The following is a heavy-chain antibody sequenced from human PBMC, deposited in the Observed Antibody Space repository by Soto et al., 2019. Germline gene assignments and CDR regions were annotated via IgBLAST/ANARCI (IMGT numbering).Heavy chain of an antibody. J-gene: IGHJ4*02. CDR1: GGSISSYY. Sequence: SETLSLTCTVSGGSISSYYWSWIRQPPGKGLEWIGYIYYSGSTNYNPSLKSRVTISVDTSKNQFSLKLSSVTAADTAVYYCARWSPMSPFDYWGQGTLVTVSS. CDR3: ARWSPMSPFDY. V-gene: IGHV4-59*01. D-gene: IGHD2-15*01. CDR2: IYYSGST.